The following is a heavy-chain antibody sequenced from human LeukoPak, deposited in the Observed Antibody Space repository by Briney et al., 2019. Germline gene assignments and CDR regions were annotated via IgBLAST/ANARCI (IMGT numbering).Heavy chain of an antibody. D-gene: IGHD4-17*01. Sequence: GGSLRLSCAASGFTFSSYGMSWVRQAPGKGLEWVSAISGSGGSTYYADSVKGRFTISRDNSKNTLYLQMNSLRADDTAIYYCAKDKSSPTVTSFDYWGQGTLVTVSS. CDR3: AKDKSSPTVTSFDY. CDR2: ISGSGGST. V-gene: IGHV3-23*01. CDR1: GFTFSSYG. J-gene: IGHJ4*02.